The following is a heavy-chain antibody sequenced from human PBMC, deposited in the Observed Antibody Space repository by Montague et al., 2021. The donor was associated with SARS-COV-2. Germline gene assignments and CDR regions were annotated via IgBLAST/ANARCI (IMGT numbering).Heavy chain of an antibody. J-gene: IGHJ3*02. D-gene: IGHD1-7*01. CDR3: ARGWNYAFDI. CDR1: GDSVSRNNPA. Sequence: CAISGDSVSRNNPAWNWIRQSPSRGLEWLGRTYYGSSWNTDYAVSVKIRITISPDTSKNQFSLHLNSVTPEDTAVYYCARGWNYAFDIWSQGTMVTVSS. V-gene: IGHV6-1*01. CDR2: TYYGSSWNT.